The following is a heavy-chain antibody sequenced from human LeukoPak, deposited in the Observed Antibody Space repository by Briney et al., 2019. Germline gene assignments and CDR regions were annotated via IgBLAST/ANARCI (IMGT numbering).Heavy chain of an antibody. V-gene: IGHV3-74*01. CDR3: AKDLSYSGIDY. D-gene: IGHD1-26*01. CDR2: IKSDGSIT. Sequence: GGSLRLSCAASGFILSTYWMHWVRQAPGKGLVWVSRIKSDGSITEYADSVKGRFTISRDNAKNTLYLQMNSLRAEDTAVYYCAKDLSYSGIDYWGQGTLVTVSS. CDR1: GFILSTYW. J-gene: IGHJ4*02.